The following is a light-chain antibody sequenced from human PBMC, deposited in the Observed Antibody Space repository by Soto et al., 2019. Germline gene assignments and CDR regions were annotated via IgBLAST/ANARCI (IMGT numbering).Light chain of an antibody. CDR1: QSISSY. J-gene: IGKJ4*01. Sequence: DIQMTQSPSSLSASVGDRVIITCRASQSISSYLNWYQQKPGKAPKLLIYAASSLQSGVPSRFSRSGSGTDFTLTISSLQPEDFATYYCQQSYSALVTFGGGTKVEIK. CDR3: QQSYSALVT. V-gene: IGKV1-39*01. CDR2: AAS.